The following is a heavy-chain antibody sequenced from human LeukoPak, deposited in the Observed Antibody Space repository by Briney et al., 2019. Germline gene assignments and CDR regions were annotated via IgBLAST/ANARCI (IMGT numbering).Heavy chain of an antibody. V-gene: IGHV1-2*02. CDR1: GYTFTGYY. CDR2: INPNSGGT. CDR3: ARGPPLAVLEWLLSPDPGLNWFDP. D-gene: IGHD3-3*01. Sequence: ASVKVSCKASGYTFTGYYMHWVRQAPGQGLEWMGWINPNSGGTNYAQKFQGRVTMTRDTSISTAYMELSRLRSDDTAVYYCARGPPLAVLEWLLSPDPGLNWFDPWGQGTLVTVSS. J-gene: IGHJ5*02.